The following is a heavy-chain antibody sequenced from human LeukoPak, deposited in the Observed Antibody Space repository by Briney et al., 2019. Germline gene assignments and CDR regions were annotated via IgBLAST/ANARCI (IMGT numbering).Heavy chain of an antibody. CDR1: GYTFTSYD. CDR3: ARGSPPYCSGDSCYSFLYFHH. CDR2: MNPNSGNT. V-gene: IGHV1-8*01. Sequence: ASVKVSCKASGYTFTSYDINWVRQATGQGLEWMGWMNPNSGNTGYAQKFQGRVTMTRDTSISTAYLELTTLRPDDTAVYYCARGSPPYCSGDSCYSFLYFHHWGQGTLVTVSS. J-gene: IGHJ1*01. D-gene: IGHD2-15*01.